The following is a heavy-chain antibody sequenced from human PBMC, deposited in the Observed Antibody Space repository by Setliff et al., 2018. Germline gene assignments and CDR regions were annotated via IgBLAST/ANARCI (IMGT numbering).Heavy chain of an antibody. CDR2: IYTSGST. D-gene: IGHD4-17*01. J-gene: IGHJ4*02. CDR1: GGSISSGSYY. Sequence: SETLSLTCTVSGGSISSGSYYWSWIRQPAGKGLEWIGHIYTSGSTNYNPSLKSRVTISVDTSKNQSSLKLSSVTAADTAVYYCASLSSMSVTTSYWGQGTLVTVSS. V-gene: IGHV4-61*09. CDR3: ASLSSMSVTTSY.